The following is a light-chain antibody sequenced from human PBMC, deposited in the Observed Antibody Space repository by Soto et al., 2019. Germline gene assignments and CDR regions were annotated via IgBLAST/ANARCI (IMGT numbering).Light chain of an antibody. Sequence: QSALTQPASVSGSPGQSITISCTGTSSDVGGYNYVSWYQQHPGKAPKLMIYDVSNRPSGVSNRFSGSKSGNTASLTIFRLQAEDDADYYCSSYTSSSTLVFGGGTKLTVL. J-gene: IGLJ2*01. CDR2: DVS. CDR3: SSYTSSSTLV. V-gene: IGLV2-14*01. CDR1: SSDVGGYNY.